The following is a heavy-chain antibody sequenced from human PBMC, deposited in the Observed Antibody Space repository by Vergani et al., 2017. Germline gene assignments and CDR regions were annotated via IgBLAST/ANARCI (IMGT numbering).Heavy chain of an antibody. J-gene: IGHJ4*02. CDR3: ARVLANDYFDY. Sequence: EVQLVESGGGLIQPGGSLRLSCAASGFTVSSDYMIWVRQAPGKGLEWVSVIYSGGSTYYADSVKGLFSISRDNSKNTLYLQMNSLRAEDTAVYYCARVLANDYFDYWGQGTLVTVSS. CDR1: GFTVSSDY. D-gene: IGHD2-8*01. V-gene: IGHV3-53*01. CDR2: IYSGGST.